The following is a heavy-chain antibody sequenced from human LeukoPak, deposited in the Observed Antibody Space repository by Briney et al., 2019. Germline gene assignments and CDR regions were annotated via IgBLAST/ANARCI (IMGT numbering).Heavy chain of an antibody. CDR2: ISYDGSNK. CDR3: ARGSGVQRCSGGSCYSSWFDP. V-gene: IGHV3-30-3*01. D-gene: IGHD2-15*01. J-gene: IGHJ5*02. Sequence: SGGSLRLSCAASGFTLSSYAMHWVRQAPGKGLEWVAVISYDGSNKYYADSVKGRFTISRDNSKNTLYLQMNSLRAEDTAVYYCARGSGVQRCSGGSCYSSWFDPWGQGTLVTVSS. CDR1: GFTLSSYA.